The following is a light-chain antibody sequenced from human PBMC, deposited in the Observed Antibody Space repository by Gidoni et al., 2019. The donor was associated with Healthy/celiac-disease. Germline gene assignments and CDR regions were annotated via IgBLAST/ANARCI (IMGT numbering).Light chain of an antibody. V-gene: IGKV1-39*01. J-gene: IGKJ4*01. Sequence: DIQMTQSPSSLSASVGDRVTITCRASQSISSYLNWYQQKPGKAPKLLIYAASSLQSGVPSRFSGSGSGTDFTRTISSLQPEDFATYYCQQSYSTLALTFXGXTKVEIK. CDR1: QSISSY. CDR3: QQSYSTLALT. CDR2: AAS.